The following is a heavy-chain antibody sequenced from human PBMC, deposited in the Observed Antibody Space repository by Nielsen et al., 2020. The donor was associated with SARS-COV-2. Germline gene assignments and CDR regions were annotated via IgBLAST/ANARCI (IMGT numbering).Heavy chain of an antibody. D-gene: IGHD4-17*01. V-gene: IGHV4-30-4*01. J-gene: IGHJ4*02. CDR2: IYYSGST. CDR1: GGSISSGDYY. Sequence: SETLSLTCTVSGGSISSGDYYWSWIRQPPGKGLEWIGYIYYSGSTYYNPSLKSRVTISVDTFKNQFSLKLSSVTAADTAVYYCARHDYGDYVDYWGQGTLVTVSS. CDR3: ARHDYGDYVDY.